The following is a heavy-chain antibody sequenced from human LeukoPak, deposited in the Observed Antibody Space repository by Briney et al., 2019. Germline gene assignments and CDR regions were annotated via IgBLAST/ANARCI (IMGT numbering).Heavy chain of an antibody. V-gene: IGHV1-46*01. CDR3: ARGCGGALDAFDI. CDR2: INPSGGST. D-gene: IGHD2-21*01. Sequence: ASVKVSCKASGYTFTSYYMHWVRQAPGQGLEWMGIINPSGGSTSYAQKFQGRVTMTRDTSTSAAYMELSSLRSEDTAVYYCARGCGGALDAFDIWGQGTMVTVSS. J-gene: IGHJ3*02. CDR1: GYTFTSYY.